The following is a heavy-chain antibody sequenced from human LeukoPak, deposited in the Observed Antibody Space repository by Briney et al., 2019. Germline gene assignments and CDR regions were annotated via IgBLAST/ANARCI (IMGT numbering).Heavy chain of an antibody. CDR3: ARNNPGDQECYFDY. Sequence: VASVKVSCKASGYTFTSYGISWVRQAPGQGLEWMGWISAYNGNTNYAQKLQGRVTMTTDTSTSTAYMELRSLRSDDTAVYYCARNNPGDQECYFDYWGQGTLVTVSS. CDR2: ISAYNGNT. J-gene: IGHJ4*02. CDR1: GYTFTSYG. V-gene: IGHV1-18*01. D-gene: IGHD1/OR15-1a*01.